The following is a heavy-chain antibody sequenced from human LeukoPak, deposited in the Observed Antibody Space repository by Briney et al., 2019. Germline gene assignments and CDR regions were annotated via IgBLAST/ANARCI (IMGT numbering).Heavy chain of an antibody. D-gene: IGHD3-3*01. CDR1: GFSFTTHS. Sequence: GGSLRLSCVASGFSFTTHSMNWVRQAPGKGLEWVSSISSSSSYIYYADSVKGRFTISRDNAKNSLYLQMNSLRAEDTAVYYCARDSTDYDFWSGPGNMDVWGQGTTVTVSS. CDR2: ISSSSSYI. J-gene: IGHJ6*02. V-gene: IGHV3-21*01. CDR3: ARDSTDYDFWSGPGNMDV.